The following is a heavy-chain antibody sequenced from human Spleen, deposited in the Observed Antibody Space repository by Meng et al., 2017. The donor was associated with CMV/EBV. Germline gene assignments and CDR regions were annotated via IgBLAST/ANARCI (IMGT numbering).Heavy chain of an antibody. Sequence: VQLKPWGLGLLKPSGPLSLTCVVYGGSFSGYYCSWIRQPPGKGLEWIGEINHSGSTNYNPSLKSRVTISVDTSKNQFSLKLSSVTAADTAVYYCATPAVSRGSGSYEDYWGQGTLVTVSS. CDR1: GGSFSGYY. CDR2: INHSGST. CDR3: ATPAVSRGSGSYEDY. J-gene: IGHJ4*02. D-gene: IGHD3-10*01. V-gene: IGHV4-34*01.